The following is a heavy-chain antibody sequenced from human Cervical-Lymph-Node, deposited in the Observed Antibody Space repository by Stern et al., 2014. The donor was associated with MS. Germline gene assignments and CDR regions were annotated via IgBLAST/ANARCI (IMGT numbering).Heavy chain of an antibody. J-gene: IGHJ6*02. Sequence: VQLVQSGAEVKKPGASGKGSCKASGYSFTSYYMHWVRQAPGQGLEWMGIINPSGGSTSLAQKFQGRVTMTRDTSTSTVYMELSSLRSEDTALYYCAREVAGHRLGMMDVWGQGTTVTVSS. CDR2: INPSGGST. CDR1: GYSFTSYY. V-gene: IGHV1-46*01. D-gene: IGHD6-19*01. CDR3: AREVAGHRLGMMDV.